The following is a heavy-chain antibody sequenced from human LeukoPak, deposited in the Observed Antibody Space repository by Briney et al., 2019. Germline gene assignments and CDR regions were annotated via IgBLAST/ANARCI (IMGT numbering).Heavy chain of an antibody. CDR1: GYTFTTYA. J-gene: IGHJ5*02. Sequence: ASVKVSCKASGYTFTTYAMNWVRQAPGQGLEWMGLINPSGISTLYAEKFRGRIIMTRDMSTATDYMELSSLRSEDTAVYYCARDNSIADRGWWFDPWGQGTLVTVSS. D-gene: IGHD4-23*01. CDR3: ARDNSIADRGWWFDP. V-gene: IGHV1-46*01. CDR2: INPSGIST.